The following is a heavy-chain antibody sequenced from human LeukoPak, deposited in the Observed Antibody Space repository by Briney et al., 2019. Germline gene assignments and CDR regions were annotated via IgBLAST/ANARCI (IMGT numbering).Heavy chain of an antibody. D-gene: IGHD6-19*01. V-gene: IGHV4-39*02. CDR3: VRVYAWQWLVDHVPASTYYFDL. Sequence: PSETLSLTCTVSGGSISSSSYYWGWIRQPPGKGLEWIASTSHSDITYYNPSLKSRVTVSVDTSKNHISLNLTSVTAADTATYYCVRVYAWQWLVDHVPASTYYFDLWGLGTQITVSS. CDR2: TSHSDIT. J-gene: IGHJ4*02. CDR1: GGSISSSSYY.